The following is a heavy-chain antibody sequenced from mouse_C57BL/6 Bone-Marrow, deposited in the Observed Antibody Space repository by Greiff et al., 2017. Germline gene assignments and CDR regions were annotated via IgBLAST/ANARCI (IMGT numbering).Heavy chain of an antibody. J-gene: IGHJ3*01. Sequence: QVQLQQPGAELVKPGASVKLSCKASGYTFTSYWMHWVKQRPGQGLEWIGMIHPNSGSTNYNEKFKSKATLTVDKSSSTAYMQLSSLTSEDSAVXYCAIYYGNYVWFAYWGQGTLVTVSA. CDR2: IHPNSGST. CDR3: AIYYGNYVWFAY. CDR1: GYTFTSYW. D-gene: IGHD2-1*01. V-gene: IGHV1-64*01.